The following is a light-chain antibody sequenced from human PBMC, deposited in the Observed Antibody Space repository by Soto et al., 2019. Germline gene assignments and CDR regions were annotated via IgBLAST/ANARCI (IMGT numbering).Light chain of an antibody. CDR1: SSDVGGYNY. CDR2: DVS. CDR3: SSYACSYVYD. Sequence: QSVPTQPRSGSGSAGQSVTISCTGTSSDVGGYNYVSWYQRHAGKGPKVIIHDVSARPSGVPDRFSASKSRNTASLTLSALPPEDEADYYCSSYACSYVYDFGSGTTAPVL. J-gene: IGLJ1*01. V-gene: IGLV2-11*01.